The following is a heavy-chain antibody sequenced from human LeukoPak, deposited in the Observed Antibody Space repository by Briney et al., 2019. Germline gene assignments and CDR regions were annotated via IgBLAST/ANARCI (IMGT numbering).Heavy chain of an antibody. CDR1: GYTFTSYY. CDR2: INPSGGST. CDR3: AGWGRSGGFDP. J-gene: IGHJ5*02. D-gene: IGHD3-16*01. V-gene: IGHV1-46*01. Sequence: ASVKVSCEASGYTFTSYYMHWVRQAPGQGLEWMGIINPSGGSTSYAQKFQGRVTMTRDTSTSTVYMELSSLRSEDTAVYYCAGWGRSGGFDPWGQGTLVTVSS.